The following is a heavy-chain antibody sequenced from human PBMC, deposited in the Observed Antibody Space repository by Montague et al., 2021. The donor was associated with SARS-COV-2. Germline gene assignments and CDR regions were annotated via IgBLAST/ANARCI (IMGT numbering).Heavy chain of an antibody. J-gene: IGHJ4*02. CDR3: ARPSSGYGYYFDY. D-gene: IGHD5-12*01. V-gene: IGHV3-23*01. CDR2: ISGSADIT. CDR1: GFTFRNYA. Sequence: SLRLSCAASGFTFRNYAMIWVRQAPGKGLEWVSGISGSADITYYADSVKGRFTISRDNSKNTLYLQMNSLRAEDTAVYYCARPSSGYGYYFDYWGQGTLVTVSS.